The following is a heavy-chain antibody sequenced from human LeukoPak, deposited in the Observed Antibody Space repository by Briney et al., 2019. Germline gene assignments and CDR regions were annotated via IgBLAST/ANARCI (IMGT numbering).Heavy chain of an antibody. D-gene: IGHD3-22*01. Sequence: SETLSLTCTVSGGSISSYYWSWIRQPPGKGLEWIGYIYYSGSTNYNPSLKSRVTISVDTSKNQFSLKLSSVAAADTAVYYCARGDSSGYWYYFDYWGQGTLVTVSS. CDR1: GGSISSYY. CDR3: ARGDSSGYWYYFDY. J-gene: IGHJ4*02. V-gene: IGHV4-59*01. CDR2: IYYSGST.